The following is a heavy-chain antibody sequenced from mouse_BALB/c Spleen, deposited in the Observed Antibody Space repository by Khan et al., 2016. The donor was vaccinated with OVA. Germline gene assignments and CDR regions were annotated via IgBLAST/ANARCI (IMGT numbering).Heavy chain of an antibody. J-gene: IGHJ3*01. CDR2: ISSGGST. CDR1: GFTFSNYA. V-gene: IGHV5-6-5*01. Sequence: EVKLVESGGGSVKPGGSLKVSCAASGFTFSNYAMSWVRQTTEKRLEWVASISSGGSTYYPDSVKGRFTISRDNARNRLYLQMSSLRSEGTARYYCAIDYWLVYWGQGTLVTVS. CDR3: AIDYWLVY.